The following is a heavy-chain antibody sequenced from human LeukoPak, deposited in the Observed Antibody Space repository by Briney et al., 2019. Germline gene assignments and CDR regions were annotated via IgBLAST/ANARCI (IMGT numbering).Heavy chain of an antibody. J-gene: IGHJ4*02. V-gene: IGHV3-30*02. Sequence: GGSLRLSCAASGFTFSRYGMHWVRQAPGKRLEWVAFIRYDGSNKYYADSVKGRFTISRDNSKNTLYLQMNSLRAEDTAVYYCAKVRQWLFYFDYWGQGTLVTVSS. CDR2: IRYDGSNK. D-gene: IGHD3-22*01. CDR3: AKVRQWLFYFDY. CDR1: GFTFSRYG.